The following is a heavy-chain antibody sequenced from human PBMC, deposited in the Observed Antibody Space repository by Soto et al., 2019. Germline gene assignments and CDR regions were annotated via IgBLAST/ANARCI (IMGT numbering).Heavy chain of an antibody. D-gene: IGHD3-22*01. V-gene: IGHV1-46*01. Sequence: ASVKVSCKASGYTFTSYYIHWVRQAPGQGLEWMGMINPTADTTNYAQEFQGRVTITRDTSTSTAYMELSSLRSEDTAVYYCAREVISTLSFDYWGQGTLVT. J-gene: IGHJ4*02. CDR2: INPTADTT. CDR1: GYTFTSYY. CDR3: AREVISTLSFDY.